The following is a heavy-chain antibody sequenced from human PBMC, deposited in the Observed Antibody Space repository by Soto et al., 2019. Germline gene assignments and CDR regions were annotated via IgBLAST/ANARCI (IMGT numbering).Heavy chain of an antibody. J-gene: IGHJ6*02. V-gene: IGHV5-51*01. CDR3: ATHIPCSQPPYGMDV. CDR2: IYPGDSDT. D-gene: IGHD2-15*01. Sequence: GESLKISCKGSGYSFTSHWIGWVRQMPGKGLEWMGIIYPGDSDTRYSPSFQGQVTISADKSISTAYLQWSSLKASDTAMYYCATHIPCSQPPYGMDVWGQGTTVTVSS. CDR1: GYSFTSHW.